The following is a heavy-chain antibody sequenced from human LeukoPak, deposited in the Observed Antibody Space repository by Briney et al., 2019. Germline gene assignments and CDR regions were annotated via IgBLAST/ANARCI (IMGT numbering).Heavy chain of an antibody. D-gene: IGHD3-16*01. J-gene: IGHJ4*02. V-gene: IGHV3-53*01. Sequence: GGSLRLSCAASGFTVSDNNMIWVRQAPGKGLEWVSTLHRDGSVRYADSVNGRFTISRDDSKSTLSLQMSSLRDEDTAVYYCVRVHGGGYWGRGTLVTVSS. CDR1: GFTVSDNN. CDR2: LHRDGSV. CDR3: VRVHGGGY.